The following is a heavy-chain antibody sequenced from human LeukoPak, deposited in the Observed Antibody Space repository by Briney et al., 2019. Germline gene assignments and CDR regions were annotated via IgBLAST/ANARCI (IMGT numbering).Heavy chain of an antibody. D-gene: IGHD4-23*01. J-gene: IGHJ4*02. CDR1: GFPFRCYI. CDR3: ARHDYAGNSGDY. Sequence: GGSLRLSCAASGFPFRCYIVNWVRQTPGKGVERVSYIGTRSSIIYYADSVKGRFTISRDNAKNSLYLQMNSQRDEDTAVYYCARHDYAGNSGDYWGQGTLVTVSS. CDR2: IGTRSSII. V-gene: IGHV3-48*02.